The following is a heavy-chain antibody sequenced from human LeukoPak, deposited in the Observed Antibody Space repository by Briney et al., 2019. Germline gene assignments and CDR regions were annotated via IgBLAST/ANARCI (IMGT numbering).Heavy chain of an antibody. V-gene: IGHV4-39*01. CDR3: ARGYSSSWLYYYYYMDV. CDR1: GGSISSSSYY. Sequence: SETLSLTCTVSGGSISSSSYYWGWIRQLPGKGLEWIGSIYYSGSTYYNPSLKSRVTISVDTSKNQFSLKLSSVTAADTAVYYCARGYSSSWLYYYYYMDVWGKGTTVTVSS. D-gene: IGHD6-13*01. J-gene: IGHJ6*03. CDR2: IYYSGST.